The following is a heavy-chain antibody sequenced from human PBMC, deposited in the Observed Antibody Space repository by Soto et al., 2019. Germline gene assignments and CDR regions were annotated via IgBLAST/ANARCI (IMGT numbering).Heavy chain of an antibody. CDR3: ASLTTYSGYDFDY. CDR1: GFTFSSYW. D-gene: IGHD5-12*01. J-gene: IGHJ4*02. CDR2: IYSGGST. Sequence: GGSLRLSCAASGFTFSSYWMSWVRQAPGKGLEWVSVIYSGGSTYYADSVKGRFTISRHNSKNTLYLQMNSLRAEDTAVYYCASLTTYSGYDFDYWGQGTLVTVSS. V-gene: IGHV3-53*04.